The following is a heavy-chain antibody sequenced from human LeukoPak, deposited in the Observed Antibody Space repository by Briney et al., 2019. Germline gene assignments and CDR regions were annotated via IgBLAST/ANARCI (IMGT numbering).Heavy chain of an antibody. CDR2: IYPGDSDT. V-gene: IGHV5-51*01. CDR1: GYSLTSYW. CDR3: ASTTRYSSSLHGGSYYYYGMDV. Sequence: GESLKISCKGSGYSLTSYWIGWVRQMPGKGLEWMGIIYPGDSDTRYSPSFQGQVTISADKSISTAYLQWSSLKASDTATYYCASTTRYSSSLHGGSYYYYGMDVWGQGTTVTVSS. J-gene: IGHJ6*02. D-gene: IGHD6-13*01.